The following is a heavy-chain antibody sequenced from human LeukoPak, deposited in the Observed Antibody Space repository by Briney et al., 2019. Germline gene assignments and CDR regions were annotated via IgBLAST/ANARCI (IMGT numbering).Heavy chain of an antibody. CDR3: ARSYSGNYYGL. D-gene: IGHD1-26*01. V-gene: IGHV4-59*01. CDR2: IYYSGST. J-gene: IGHJ4*02. CDR1: GGSIGTYY. Sequence: SETLSLTCSVFGGSIGTYYWSWIRQPPGKGLEWIGNIYYSGSTNYNPSLKSRVTISVDTSKNQFSLKLSSVTAADTAVYYCARSYSGNYYGLWGQGTLVTVSS.